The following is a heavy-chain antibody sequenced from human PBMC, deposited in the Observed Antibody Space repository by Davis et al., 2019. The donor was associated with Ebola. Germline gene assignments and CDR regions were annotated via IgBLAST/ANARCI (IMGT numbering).Heavy chain of an antibody. J-gene: IGHJ4*02. D-gene: IGHD3-22*01. CDR3: ARGVSGSGYWVFDY. V-gene: IGHV3-48*02. CDR1: GFTFSSYS. Sequence: GESLKISCAASGFTFSSYSMNWVRQVPGKGLEWISYTSSSSSTKYYADSVKGRFTISRDNAKNSLYLQMNSLRDEDTAVYYCARGVSGSGYWVFDYWGQGTLVTVSS. CDR2: TSSSSSTK.